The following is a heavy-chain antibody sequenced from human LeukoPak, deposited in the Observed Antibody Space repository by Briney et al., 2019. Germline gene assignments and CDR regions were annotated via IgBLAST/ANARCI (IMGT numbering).Heavy chain of an antibody. Sequence: GGSLRLSCTASGFTFSSYGMHWVRQAPGKGLEWVALISYDGSNKYYADSVKGRFTVSRDNSKNTLYLQMNSLRAEDTAVFYCAKDSTDSGYPFDYWGQGTLVTVSS. V-gene: IGHV3-30*18. CDR1: GFTFSSYG. J-gene: IGHJ4*02. CDR2: ISYDGSNK. CDR3: AKDSTDSGYPFDY. D-gene: IGHD5-12*01.